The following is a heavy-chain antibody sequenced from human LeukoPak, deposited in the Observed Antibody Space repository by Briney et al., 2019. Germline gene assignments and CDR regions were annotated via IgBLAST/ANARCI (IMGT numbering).Heavy chain of an antibody. CDR2: ISYDGSNK. CDR1: GFTFSSYG. Sequence: GGSLRLSCAASGFTFSSYGMHWVRQAPGKGLEWVAVISYDGSNKYYADSVKGRFTISRDNSRNTLYLQMNSLRDEDTAVYYCARDHGGWSEFDFWGQGTLVIVSS. D-gene: IGHD6-19*01. V-gene: IGHV3-30*03. J-gene: IGHJ4*02. CDR3: ARDHGGWSEFDF.